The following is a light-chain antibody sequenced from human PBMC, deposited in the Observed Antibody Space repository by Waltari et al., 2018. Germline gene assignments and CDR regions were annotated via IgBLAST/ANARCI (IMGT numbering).Light chain of an antibody. V-gene: IGKV1-9*01. Sequence: DIQLTQSPSFLSASVGARVTITCRASQDISSSLDWYQHKPGRAPKLLIYAASTLQSGVPSRLSGRGSGTEFTLTISSLQPEDFVTYYCQQVNKYPFTFGPGTILDVK. CDR1: QDISSS. J-gene: IGKJ3*01. CDR2: AAS. CDR3: QQVNKYPFT.